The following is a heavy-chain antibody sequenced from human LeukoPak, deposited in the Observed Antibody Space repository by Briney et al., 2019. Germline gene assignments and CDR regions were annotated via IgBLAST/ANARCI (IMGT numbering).Heavy chain of an antibody. D-gene: IGHD4-23*01. J-gene: IGHJ5*02. Sequence: SETLSLTCALYGGSFSGYYGLWVRQAPGKGLEWLGEVGHSGLTNYKPSLESRLTISLDMSKNQFSLRLTSVTAADTAVYYCARDGGPNNYWFDPWGQGTLVTVSS. CDR1: GGSFSGYY. V-gene: IGHV4-34*01. CDR2: VGHSGLT. CDR3: ARDGGPNNYWFDP.